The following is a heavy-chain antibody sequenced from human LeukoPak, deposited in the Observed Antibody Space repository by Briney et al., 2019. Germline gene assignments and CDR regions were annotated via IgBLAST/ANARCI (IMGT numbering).Heavy chain of an antibody. CDR2: IYYSGST. V-gene: IGHV4-59*11. CDR3: ARGLYSSSWPFDY. Sequence: PSETLSLTCSVSGGSISSHYWSWIRQPPGKGLEWIGYIYYSGSTNYNPSLKSRVTISVDTSKNQFSLKLSSVTAADTAVYYCARGLYSSSWPFDYWGQGTLVTVSS. J-gene: IGHJ4*02. CDR1: GGSISSHY. D-gene: IGHD6-13*01.